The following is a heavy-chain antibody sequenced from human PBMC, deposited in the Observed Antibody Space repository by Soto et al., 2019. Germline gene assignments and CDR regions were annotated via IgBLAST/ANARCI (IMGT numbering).Heavy chain of an antibody. CDR2: ISWNSGSI. J-gene: IGHJ5*02. Sequence: EVQLVESGGGLVQPGRSLRLSCAASGFTFDDYAMHWVRQAPGKGLEWVSGISWNSGSIGYADSVKGRFTISRDNAKNSLYLQMNSLRAEDTALYYCAKDSDIVVASTSWFDPWGQGTLVTVSS. CDR1: GFTFDDYA. V-gene: IGHV3-9*01. D-gene: IGHD2-15*01. CDR3: AKDSDIVVASTSWFDP.